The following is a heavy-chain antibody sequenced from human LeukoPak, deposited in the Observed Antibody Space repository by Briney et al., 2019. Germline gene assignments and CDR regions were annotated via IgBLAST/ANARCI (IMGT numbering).Heavy chain of an antibody. D-gene: IGHD3-22*01. J-gene: IGHJ4*02. CDR3: AREVDSSGYHLDY. CDR2: ISSSSGYI. CDR1: GFTFNSYS. V-gene: IGHV3-21*01. Sequence: PGGSLRLSCAASGFTFNSYSMNWVRQTPGKGLEWVSSISSSSGYINYADSVKGRFTISRDNSKNTLYLQMNSLRAEDTAVYYCAREVDSSGYHLDYWGQGTLVTVSS.